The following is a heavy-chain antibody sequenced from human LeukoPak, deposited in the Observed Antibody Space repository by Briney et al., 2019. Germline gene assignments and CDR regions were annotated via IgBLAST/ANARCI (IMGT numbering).Heavy chain of an antibody. J-gene: IGHJ4*02. CDR2: IYYSGST. V-gene: IGHV4-39*01. CDR3: ARLRYYSGSGPPWYFDY. D-gene: IGHD3-10*01. Sequence: SETLSLTCTVSGGSVSSSSFYWGWIRQPPGKGLEWIGSIYYSGSTYYNPSLKSRVTISVDTSKNQFSLRLSSVTAADTALHYCARLRYYSGSGPPWYFDYWGQGTLVTVSS. CDR1: GGSVSSSSFY.